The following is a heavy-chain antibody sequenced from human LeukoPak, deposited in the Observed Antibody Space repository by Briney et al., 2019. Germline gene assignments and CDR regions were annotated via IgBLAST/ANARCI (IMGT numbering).Heavy chain of an antibody. Sequence: PGGSLRLSCAASGFTVSSNYMNWVRQAPGKGLEWVSSISSSSSYIYYADSEKGRFTISRDNAKNSLYLQMNSLRAEDTAVYYCARDSPGAFDIWGQGTMVTVSS. V-gene: IGHV3-21*01. CDR1: GFTVSSNY. CDR2: ISSSSSYI. CDR3: ARDSPGAFDI. J-gene: IGHJ3*02.